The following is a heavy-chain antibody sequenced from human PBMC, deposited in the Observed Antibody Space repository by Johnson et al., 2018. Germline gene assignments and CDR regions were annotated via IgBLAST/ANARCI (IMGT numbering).Heavy chain of an antibody. Sequence: EVQLLESGGGLVKPGGSLRLSCAASGFTFSSYSINWVRQAPGKGLEWVSSISSSSSYIYYADSVKGRFTISRDNAKNSLYLQMNSLRAEDTAVYYCASEDIVVVPAAMSAFDIWGQGTMVTVSS. CDR1: GFTFSSYS. D-gene: IGHD2-2*01. CDR2: ISSSSSYI. V-gene: IGHV3-21*01. CDR3: ASEDIVVVPAAMSAFDI. J-gene: IGHJ3*02.